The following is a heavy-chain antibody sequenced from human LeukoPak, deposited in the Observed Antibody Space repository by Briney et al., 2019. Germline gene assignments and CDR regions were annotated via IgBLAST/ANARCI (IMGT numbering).Heavy chain of an antibody. CDR1: GYTFTSYD. CDR3: AIQTSVTTGSRYFDL. V-gene: IGHV1-8*03. J-gene: IGHJ2*01. CDR2: MNPNSGNT. D-gene: IGHD4-17*01. Sequence: GASVKVSCKASGYTFTSYDINWVRQATGQGLEWMGWMNPNSGNTGYAQKFQGRVTISRNTSITTSYMELSSLRSDDTAVYYCAIQTSVTTGSRYFDLWGCGTLVTVSS.